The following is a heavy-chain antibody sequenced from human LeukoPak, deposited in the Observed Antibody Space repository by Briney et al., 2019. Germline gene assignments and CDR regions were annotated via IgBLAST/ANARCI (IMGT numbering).Heavy chain of an antibody. V-gene: IGHV4-4*02. CDR2: ISHSGTT. D-gene: IGHD3-22*01. CDR1: GDSISSSNW. J-gene: IGHJ6*02. CDR3: ARSRGMIVVAYYYYGMDV. Sequence: PSETLSLTCAVSGDSISSSNWWNWVRQPPGKGLEWIGEISHSGTTLYNPSLKSRVTISVDKSKNQFSLKLSSVTAADTAVYYCARSRGMIVVAYYYYGMDVWDQGTTVTVSS.